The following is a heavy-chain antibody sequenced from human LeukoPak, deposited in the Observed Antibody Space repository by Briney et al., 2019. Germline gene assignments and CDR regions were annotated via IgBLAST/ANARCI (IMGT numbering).Heavy chain of an antibody. J-gene: IGHJ4*02. D-gene: IGHD3-16*01. CDR1: GFTFSSYA. CDR2: ISGNAGST. V-gene: IGHV3-23*01. CDR3: ARGDAFSGDH. Sequence: GGFLRLSCAASGFTFSSYAMSWVRQAPGKGLEWVSGISGNAGSTYYGGSVRGRFTISRDNSKNTLYLQMNSLRAEDTAVYYCARGDAFSGDHWGQGTLVTVSS.